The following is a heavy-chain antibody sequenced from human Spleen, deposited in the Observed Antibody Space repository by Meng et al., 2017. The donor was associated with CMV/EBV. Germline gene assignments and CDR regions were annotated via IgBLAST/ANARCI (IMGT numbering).Heavy chain of an antibody. D-gene: IGHD3-16*01. CDR1: GYSLTTYW. CDR2: IYPCYSDT. CDR3: ARLMRGPNNWFDP. V-gene: IGHV5-51*01. Sequence: RGSGYSLTTYWIGWVRQMPAKGLEWTGIIYPCYSDTKYSPSFQGQVPISSDKSISTAYLQWSSLKASDSAMYYCARLMRGPNNWFDPWGQGTLVTVSS. J-gene: IGHJ5*02.